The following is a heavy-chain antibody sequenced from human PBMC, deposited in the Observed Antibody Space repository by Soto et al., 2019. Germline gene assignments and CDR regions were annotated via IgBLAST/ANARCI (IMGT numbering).Heavy chain of an antibody. Sequence: GGALRLSCAASGFTFSSYGMHWVRQAPGKGLEWVAVIWYDGSNKYYADSVKGRFTISRDNSKNTLYLQMNSLRAEDTAVYYCARGYLDRVPDVWGQGTTVTVSS. CDR2: IWYDGSNK. CDR1: GFTFSSYG. CDR3: ARGYLDRVPDV. V-gene: IGHV3-33*01. J-gene: IGHJ6*02. D-gene: IGHD3-9*01.